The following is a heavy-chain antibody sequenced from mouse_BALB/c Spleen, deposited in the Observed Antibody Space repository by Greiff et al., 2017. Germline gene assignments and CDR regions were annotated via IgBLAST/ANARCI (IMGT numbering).Heavy chain of an antibody. CDR3: ARGDYDGSSYGFAY. D-gene: IGHD1-1*01. V-gene: IGHV5-9-4*01. CDR1: GFTFSSYA. Sequence: EVQVVESGGGLVKPGGSLKLSCAASGFTFSSYAMSWVRQSPEKRLEWVAEISSGGSYTYYPDTVTGRFTISRDNAKNTLYLEMSSLRSEDTAMYYCARGDYDGSSYGFAYWGQGTLVTVSA. CDR2: ISSGGSYT. J-gene: IGHJ3*01.